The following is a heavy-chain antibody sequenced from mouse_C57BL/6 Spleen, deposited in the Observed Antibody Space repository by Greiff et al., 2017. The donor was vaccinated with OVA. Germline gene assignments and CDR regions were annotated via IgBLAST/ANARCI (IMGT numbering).Heavy chain of an antibody. D-gene: IGHD2-3*01. V-gene: IGHV5-4*01. CDR3: ARDPYDGYYSWFAY. CDR1: GFTFSSYA. J-gene: IGHJ3*01. CDR2: ISDGGSYT. Sequence: DVHLVESGGGLVKPGGSLKLSCAASGFTFSSYAMSWVRQTPEKRLEWVATISDGGSYTYYPDNVKGRFTISRDNAKNNLYLQMSHLKSEDTAMYDGARDPYDGYYSWFAYWGQGTLVTVSA.